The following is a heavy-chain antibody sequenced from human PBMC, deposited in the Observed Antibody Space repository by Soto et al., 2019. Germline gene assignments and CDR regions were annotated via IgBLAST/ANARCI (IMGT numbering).Heavy chain of an antibody. D-gene: IGHD2-2*01. CDR3: AKDTHSYTSFYGMDV. V-gene: IGHV3-30*18. CDR1: GFIFSSYG. J-gene: IGHJ6*02. CDR2: ISYDGSNK. Sequence: QVQLVESGGGVVQPGRSLRLSCAASGFIFSSYGMHWVRQAPGKGLERVAAISYDGSNKYYADSVKGRFTISRDNSKNTLYLQMDSLRPEDTAVYYCAKDTHSYTSFYGMDVWVQGTTVTVSS.